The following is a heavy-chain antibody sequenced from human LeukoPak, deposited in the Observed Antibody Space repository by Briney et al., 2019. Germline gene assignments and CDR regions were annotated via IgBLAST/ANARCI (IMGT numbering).Heavy chain of an antibody. V-gene: IGHV3-53*01. CDR2: IYSDGST. D-gene: IGHD3/OR15-3a*01. CDR3: ARGTLDN. J-gene: IGHJ4*02. CDR1: GFSVSTSY. Sequence: QSGGSLRLSCAASGFSVSTSYINWVRQAPGKGLEWVSVIYSDGSTKYAVSVKARFTISRDNSKNTVYLQMKSLRVEDTAVYYCARGTLDNWGQGTLVTVSS.